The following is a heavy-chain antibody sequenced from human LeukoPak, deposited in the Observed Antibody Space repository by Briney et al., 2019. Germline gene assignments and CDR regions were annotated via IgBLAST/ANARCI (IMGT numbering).Heavy chain of an antibody. D-gene: IGHD6-6*01. CDR3: ARDYGSSPALGY. Sequence: GGSLRLSCAASGFTFSSYSMNWVRQAPGKGLEWVSVIYSGGSTYYADSVKGRFTISRDNSKNTLYLQMNSLRAEDTAVYYCARDYGSSPALGYWGQGTLVTVSS. V-gene: IGHV3-53*01. CDR2: IYSGGST. J-gene: IGHJ4*02. CDR1: GFTFSSYS.